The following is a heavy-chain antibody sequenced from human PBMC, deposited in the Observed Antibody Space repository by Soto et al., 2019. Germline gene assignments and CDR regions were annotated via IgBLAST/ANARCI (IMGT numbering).Heavy chain of an antibody. Sequence: ASVKVSCKASGYTFTGYYMHWVRQAPGQGLEWMGWINPNSGGTNYAQKFQGRVTMTRDTSISTAYMELSRLRSDDTAVYYCARDPDYYSSISLDYWGQGTLVTVSS. CDR2: INPNSGGT. CDR3: ARDPDYYSSISLDY. CDR1: GYTFTGYY. J-gene: IGHJ4*02. D-gene: IGHD2-2*01. V-gene: IGHV1-2*02.